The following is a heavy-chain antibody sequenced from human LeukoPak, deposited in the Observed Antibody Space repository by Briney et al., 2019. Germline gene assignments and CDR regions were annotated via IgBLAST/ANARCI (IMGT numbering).Heavy chain of an antibody. CDR3: AGEGGSCTSTSCYAGGWFDP. Sequence: GASVKVSCKASGNTFPKYGISWVRQAPGQGLEWMGWISVYNGNTNYAQKVQGRVTMTTDTSTNTAYMELRSLRSDDTAVYYCAGEGGSCTSTSCYAGGWFDPWGQGTLVTVSS. CDR2: ISVYNGNT. CDR1: GNTFPKYG. J-gene: IGHJ5*02. D-gene: IGHD2-2*01. V-gene: IGHV1-18*01.